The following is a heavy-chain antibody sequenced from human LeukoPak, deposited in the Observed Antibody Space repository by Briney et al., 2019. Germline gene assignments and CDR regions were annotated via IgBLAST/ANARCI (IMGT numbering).Heavy chain of an antibody. Sequence: GEALKISWKGSGYIFPSYWIGWVRQMPGEGLGWMGILYPGDSDTRYSPSFQGQVTISADKSISTAYLQWSSLKASDTAMYYCARLGSGWYFGDYYFDYWGQGTLVTVSS. CDR2: LYPGDSDT. CDR3: ARLGSGWYFGDYYFDY. CDR1: GYIFPSYW. V-gene: IGHV5-51*01. J-gene: IGHJ4*02. D-gene: IGHD6-19*01.